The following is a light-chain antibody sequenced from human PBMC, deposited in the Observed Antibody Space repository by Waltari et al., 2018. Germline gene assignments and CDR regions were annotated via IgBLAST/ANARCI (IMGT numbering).Light chain of an antibody. CDR1: QDISNW. J-gene: IGKJ2*01. V-gene: IGKV1-5*03. CDR2: KAS. Sequence: DIQMTQSPSTLSASVGDRVAITCRARQDISNWLAWYQQKPGKAPKLLIYKASSLEGGVPSRFSGSGSGTEFTLTISSLQPDDFATYYCQQYRHNVYTFGQGTKL. CDR3: QQYRHNVYT.